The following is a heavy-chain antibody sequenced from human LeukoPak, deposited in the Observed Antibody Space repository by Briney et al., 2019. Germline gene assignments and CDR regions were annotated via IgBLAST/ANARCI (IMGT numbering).Heavy chain of an antibody. CDR3: ARDFSIAARPTYFDY. V-gene: IGHV3-30-3*01. CDR1: GFTFSSYA. J-gene: IGHJ4*02. CDR2: ISYDGSNK. D-gene: IGHD6-6*01. Sequence: GGSLRLSCAASGFTFSSYAMHWVRQAPGKGLEWVAVISYDGSNKYYADSVKGRFTISRDNSKNTLYLQMNSLRAEDTAVYYCARDFSIAARPTYFDYWGQGTLVTVSS.